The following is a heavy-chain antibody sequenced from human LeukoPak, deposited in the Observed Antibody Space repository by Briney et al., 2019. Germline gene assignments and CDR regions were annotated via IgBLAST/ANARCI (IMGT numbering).Heavy chain of an antibody. CDR3: ASGYSYGYPYGMDV. J-gene: IGHJ6*02. Sequence: PSQTLSLTCTVSGGSISSGDYYWSWIRQPPGKGLEWIGYIYYSGSTYYNPSLKSRVTISVNTSKNQFSLKLSSVTAADTAGYYCASGYSYGYPYGMDVWGQGTTVTVSS. V-gene: IGHV4-30-4*01. D-gene: IGHD5-18*01. CDR1: GGSISSGDYY. CDR2: IYYSGST.